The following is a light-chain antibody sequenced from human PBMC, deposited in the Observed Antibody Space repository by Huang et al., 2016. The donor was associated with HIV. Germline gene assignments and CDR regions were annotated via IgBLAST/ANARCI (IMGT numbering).Light chain of an antibody. CDR1: QSIKGY. V-gene: IGKV1-39*01. CDR3: QQSYSNLIT. J-gene: IGKJ5*01. CDR2: HAS. Sequence: DIQMTQSPSSLSASIGDRVTITCRASQSIKGYLNWYQQRPSQAPRLLIFHASTLHSGVPSRFSGSGSGTDYTLTINNVEREDVATYYCQQSYSNLITFGQGSRL.